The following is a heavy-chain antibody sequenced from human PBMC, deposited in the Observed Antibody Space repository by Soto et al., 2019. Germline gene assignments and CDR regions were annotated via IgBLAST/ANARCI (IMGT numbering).Heavy chain of an antibody. CDR1: GYTFTSYV. CDR2: MNPNTGKT. CDR3: ARAWGTPRDY. Sequence: QVRLVRSGAEVKKLGASVKVSCKASGYTFTSYVITWGRRATGQGLGWMGWMNPNTGKTGYAEKSQGRVTMTRNTSISTAYMELSSLRSEDTAVYYCARAWGTPRDYWGQGTLVTVSS. J-gene: IGHJ4*02. V-gene: IGHV1-8*01. D-gene: IGHD3-16*01.